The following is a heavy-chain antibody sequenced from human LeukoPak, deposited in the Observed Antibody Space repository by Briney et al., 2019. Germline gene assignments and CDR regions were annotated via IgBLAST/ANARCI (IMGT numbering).Heavy chain of an antibody. CDR3: ARDADWYGQSYDY. CDR1: GFTFSTYW. CDR2: ISGDEVVR. Sequence: GGSLRLSCEASGFTFSTYWMHWVRLAPGKGLMWVSRISGDEVVRKYADSVRGRFTISRDNAKNTLYLQMDSLRAEDTAVYYCARDADWYGQSYDYWGQGTLVTVSS. V-gene: IGHV3-74*03. D-gene: IGHD3-9*01. J-gene: IGHJ4*02.